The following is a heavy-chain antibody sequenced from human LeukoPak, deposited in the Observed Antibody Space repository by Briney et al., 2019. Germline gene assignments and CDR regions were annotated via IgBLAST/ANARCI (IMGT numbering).Heavy chain of an antibody. CDR2: IYYSGST. CDR3: ARDGGIGDIVVVPAALDAFDI. J-gene: IGHJ3*02. V-gene: IGHV4-59*01. CDR1: GGSISSYY. D-gene: IGHD2-2*01. Sequence: SETLSLTCTVSGGSISSYYWSWIRQPPGKGLEWIGYIYYSGSTNYNPSLKSRVTISVDTSKNQFSLKLSSVTAADTAVYYCARDGGIGDIVVVPAALDAFDIWGQGTVVTVSS.